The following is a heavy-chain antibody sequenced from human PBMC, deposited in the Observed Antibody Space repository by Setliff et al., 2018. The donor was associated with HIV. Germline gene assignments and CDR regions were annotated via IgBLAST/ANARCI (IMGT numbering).Heavy chain of an antibody. D-gene: IGHD3-22*01. V-gene: IGHV1-3*04. CDR2: INTGNGHT. J-gene: IGHJ4*02. CDR1: GGTFSSYA. Sequence: GASVKVSCKASGGTFSSYAINWVRQAPGQGLEWMGWINTGNGHTKYSQMFQGRVTITRDTSATSAFMELSSLRSEDTAVYYCARENYFDSSGYYPLDYWGQGTLVTVSS. CDR3: ARENYFDSSGYYPLDY.